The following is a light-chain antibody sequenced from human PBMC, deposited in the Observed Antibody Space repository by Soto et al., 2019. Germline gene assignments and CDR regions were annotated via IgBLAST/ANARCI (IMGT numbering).Light chain of an antibody. V-gene: IGLV7-43*01. CDR1: TVAVTSDNS. CDR3: MLYYGGPHD. J-gene: IGLJ1*01. CDR2: GTN. Sequence: QAVVTQEPSLTVSPGGTVTLTCTSSTVAVTSDNSPNWFKQKPGRAPTTLIFGTNQKHSWTPARFTGSLLGGKAALTLSGVQPEVEAGYGSMLYYGGPHDFGTGTKLTVL.